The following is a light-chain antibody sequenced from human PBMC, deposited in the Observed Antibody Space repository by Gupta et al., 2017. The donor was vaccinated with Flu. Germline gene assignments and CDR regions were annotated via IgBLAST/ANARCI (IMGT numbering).Light chain of an antibody. CDR3: QQYNSYSGT. Sequence: VGDRVTITCRASQSISSWLAWYQQKPGKAPKVLIYKASSLQSGVPSRFSGSGSGTEFTLTISSLQPDDFATYYCQQYNSYSGTFGQGTKVEIK. V-gene: IGKV1-5*03. J-gene: IGKJ1*01. CDR2: KAS. CDR1: QSISSW.